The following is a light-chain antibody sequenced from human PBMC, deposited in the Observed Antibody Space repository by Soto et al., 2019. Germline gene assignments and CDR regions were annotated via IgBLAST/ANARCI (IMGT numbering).Light chain of an antibody. Sequence: DIQMTQSPSTLSASVGDRVTLTFRASQSISGWLAWYQQKPGKAPKLLIYDASTLESGVPSRFSGSGSGTEFTLTISSLQPEDFATYYCHQYNTYSQTFGQGTKVDIK. CDR2: DAS. CDR3: HQYNTYSQT. V-gene: IGKV1-5*01. CDR1: QSISGW. J-gene: IGKJ1*01.